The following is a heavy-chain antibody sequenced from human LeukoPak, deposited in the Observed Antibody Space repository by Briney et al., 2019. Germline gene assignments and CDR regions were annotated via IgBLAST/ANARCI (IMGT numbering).Heavy chain of an antibody. CDR3: AGDQRYDYVWGSYRSGGFDY. D-gene: IGHD3-16*02. V-gene: IGHV4-4*07. CDR1: GGSISSYY. CDR2: IYTIWST. Sequence: SETLSLTCTVSGGSISSYYWSWIRQPAGKGLEWIGRIYTIWSTNYNPSLKSLVTMSVDTSKNQFSLKLSSVTAADTAVYYCAGDQRYDYVWGSYRSGGFDYWGQGTLVTVSS. J-gene: IGHJ4*02.